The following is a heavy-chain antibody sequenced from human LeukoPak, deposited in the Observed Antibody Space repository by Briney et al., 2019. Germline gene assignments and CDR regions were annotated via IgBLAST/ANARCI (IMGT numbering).Heavy chain of an antibody. CDR3: ARGRGHDY. V-gene: IGHV3-7*01. D-gene: IGHD3-10*01. J-gene: IGHJ4*02. CDR2: IKQDGSEK. CDR1: GFTFNNYW. Sequence: GGSLRLSCAASGFTFNNYWMSWVRQAPGKGLECVANIKQDGSEKYYVDSVKGRFTISRDNAKNSLYLQMNSLRAEDTAVYYCARGRGHDYWGQGTLVTVSS.